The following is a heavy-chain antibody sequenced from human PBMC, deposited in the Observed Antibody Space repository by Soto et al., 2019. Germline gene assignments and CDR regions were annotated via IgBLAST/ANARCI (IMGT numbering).Heavy chain of an antibody. CDR2: IYYSGST. D-gene: IGHD3-3*01. J-gene: IGHJ4*02. Sequence: PSETLSLTCTVSGGSISSYYWSWIRQPPGKGLEWIGYIYYSGSTNYNPSLKSRVTISVDTSKNQFSLKLSSVTAADTAVYYCARQTGSLEWTHFVYWGQGTLVTVS. CDR3: ARQTGSLEWTHFVY. V-gene: IGHV4-59*08. CDR1: GGSISSYY.